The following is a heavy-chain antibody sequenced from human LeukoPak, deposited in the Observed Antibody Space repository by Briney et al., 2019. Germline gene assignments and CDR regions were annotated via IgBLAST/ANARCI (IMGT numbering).Heavy chain of an antibody. D-gene: IGHD3-16*02. V-gene: IGHV1-69*06. CDR3: AASQPYDYVWGSYLKWEYYGMDV. CDR2: IIPIFGTA. J-gene: IGHJ6*04. Sequence: ASVKVSCKASGGTFSSYAISWVRQAPGQGLGWMGGIIPIFGTANYAQKFQGRVTITADKSTSTAYMELSSLRSEDTAVYYCAASQPYDYVWGSYLKWEYYGMDVWGKGTTVTVSS. CDR1: GGTFSSYA.